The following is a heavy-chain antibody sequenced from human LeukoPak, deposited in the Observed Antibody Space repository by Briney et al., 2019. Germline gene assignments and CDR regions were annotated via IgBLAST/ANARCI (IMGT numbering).Heavy chain of an antibody. J-gene: IGHJ4*02. CDR1: GFTFSNYW. CDR3: ARDKVTY. Sequence: GGSLTLSCAASGFTFSNYWMSRVRQAPGKGLEWVAHINMDGSEKYYVDSVKGRFTISRDNAKNSLYLQMNSLRVEDTAVYYCARDKVTYWGQGTLVTVSS. V-gene: IGHV3-7*01. CDR2: INMDGSEK.